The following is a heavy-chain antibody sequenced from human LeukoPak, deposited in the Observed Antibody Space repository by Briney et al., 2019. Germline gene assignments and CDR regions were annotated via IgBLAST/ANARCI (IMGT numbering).Heavy chain of an antibody. CDR3: ARPASPIYGNFDY. CDR1: GGSISSGDYY. V-gene: IGHV4-30-4*08. D-gene: IGHD3-10*01. Sequence: PSQTLSLTCTVSGGSISSGDYYWSWIRQPPGKGLEWIGYIYYSGSTYYNPSLKSRVTISVDTSKNQFSLKLSSVTAADTAVYYCARPASPIYGNFDYWGQGTLVTVSS. J-gene: IGHJ4*02. CDR2: IYYSGST.